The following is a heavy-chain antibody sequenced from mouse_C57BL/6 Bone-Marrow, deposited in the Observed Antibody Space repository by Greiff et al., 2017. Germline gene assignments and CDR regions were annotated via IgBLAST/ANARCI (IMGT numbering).Heavy chain of an antibody. D-gene: IGHD2-3*01. Sequence: QVQLQQSGAELVKPGASVKLSCKASGYTFTSYWMQWVKQRPGQGLEWIGEIDPSDSYTNYNQKFKGKATLTVDTSSSTAYMQLSSLTSEDSAVYYCARSYDAYWGQGTSVTVSA. V-gene: IGHV1-50*01. J-gene: IGHJ4*01. CDR3: ARSYDAY. CDR2: IDPSDSYT. CDR1: GYTFTSYW.